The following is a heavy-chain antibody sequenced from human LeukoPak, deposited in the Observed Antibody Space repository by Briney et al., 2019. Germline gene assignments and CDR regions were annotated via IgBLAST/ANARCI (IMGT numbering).Heavy chain of an antibody. CDR1: GGSFSGYY. V-gene: IGHV4-34*01. D-gene: IGHD2-2*01. CDR3: ARRKYQLPWLTSGNYGMDV. Sequence: PSETLSLTCAVYGGSFSGYYWSWIRQPPGKGLEWIGEINHSGSTNYNPSLKSRVTISVDTSKNQFSLKLSSVTAADTAVYYCARRKYQLPWLTSGNYGMDVWGQGTTVTVSS. CDR2: INHSGST. J-gene: IGHJ6*02.